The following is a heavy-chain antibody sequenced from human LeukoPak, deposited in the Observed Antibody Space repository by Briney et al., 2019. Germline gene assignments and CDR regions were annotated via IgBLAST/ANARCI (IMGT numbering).Heavy chain of an antibody. V-gene: IGHV4-34*01. CDR1: GGSFSGYY. J-gene: IGHJ4*02. D-gene: IGHD6-13*01. CDR3: SRAGPGSAGRFFDY. CDR2: INHSGST. Sequence: SETLSLTCAVYGGSFSGYYWSWIRQPPGKGLEWIGEINHSGSTNYNPSLKSRVTISVDTSKNQFSLKLSSVTAADTAVYYCSRAGPGSAGRFFDYWGQGTLVTVSS.